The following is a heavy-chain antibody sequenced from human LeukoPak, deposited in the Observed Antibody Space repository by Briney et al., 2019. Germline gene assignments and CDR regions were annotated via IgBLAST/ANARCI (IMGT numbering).Heavy chain of an antibody. Sequence: GGSLRLSCAASGFTFSSYWMHWVRQAPGKGLVWVSRINSDGSSTSYADSVKGRFTISRDNAKNTLYLQMNSLRAEDTAVYYCARADYYDSNFDYWGQGTLVTVSS. CDR3: ARADYYDSNFDY. CDR1: GFTFSSYW. V-gene: IGHV3-74*01. J-gene: IGHJ4*02. CDR2: INSDGSST. D-gene: IGHD3-22*01.